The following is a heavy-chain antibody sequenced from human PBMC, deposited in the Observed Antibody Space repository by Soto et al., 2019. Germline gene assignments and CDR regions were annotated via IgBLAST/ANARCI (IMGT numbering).Heavy chain of an antibody. V-gene: IGHV3-30*18. Sequence: QVQLVESGGGVVQPGRSLRLSCAASGFTFSSYGMHWVRQAPGKGLEWVAVISYDGSNKYYADSVKGRFTISRDNSKNTLYLQMNSPRAEDTAVYYCAKDYSYGHSDYWGQGTLVTVSS. CDR2: ISYDGSNK. D-gene: IGHD5-18*01. CDR1: GFTFSSYG. CDR3: AKDYSYGHSDY. J-gene: IGHJ4*02.